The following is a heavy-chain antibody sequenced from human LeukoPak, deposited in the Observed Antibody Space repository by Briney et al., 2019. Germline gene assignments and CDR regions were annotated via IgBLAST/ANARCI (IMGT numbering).Heavy chain of an antibody. CDR1: GFTFGYYV. D-gene: IGHD3-22*01. J-gene: IGHJ4*02. CDR3: AKGPDSSGYYNYYFDY. Sequence: PGGALRLCYGAPGFTFGYYVVHWVRQARGKVLEWVSLYSGDGGSTYYPGSGKGRFTISSDNSKNTLYLQMNSLRAEDTAVYYCAKGPDSSGYYNYYFDYWGQGILVTVSS. V-gene: IGHV3-23*01. CDR2: YSGDGGST.